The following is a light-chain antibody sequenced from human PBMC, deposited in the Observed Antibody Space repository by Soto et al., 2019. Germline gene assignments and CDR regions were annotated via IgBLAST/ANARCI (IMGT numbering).Light chain of an antibody. J-gene: IGKJ1*01. CDR1: QTISTL. CDR3: QQYSTYPWT. Sequence: DIQMIQSPSTLSASVGDRVTITCRASQTISTLLAWYQQRPGKAPNLLIYKASSLESGVPSRFSGSGSGTEFTLTISSLQPDDFATYFCQQYSTYPWTFGQGTKVEVK. CDR2: KAS. V-gene: IGKV1-5*03.